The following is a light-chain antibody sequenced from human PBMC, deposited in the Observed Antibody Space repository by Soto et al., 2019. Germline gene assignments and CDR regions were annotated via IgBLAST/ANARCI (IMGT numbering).Light chain of an antibody. J-gene: IGKJ1*01. CDR3: QQYGSSTT. V-gene: IGKV1-5*01. CDR1: QSISRW. CDR2: GAS. Sequence: DIQMTQSPATLSASVGDSVTIPCRASQSISRWFTWYQQKPGKAPKLLIYGASSRATGIPDRLSGSGSGTDFTLTINRLEPEDSAVYHCQQYGSSTTFGQGTKVDIK.